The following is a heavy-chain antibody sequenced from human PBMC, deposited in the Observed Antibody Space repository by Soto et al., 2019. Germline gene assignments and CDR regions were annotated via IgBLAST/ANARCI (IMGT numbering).Heavy chain of an antibody. V-gene: IGHV4-31*01. J-gene: IGHJ5*02. CDR1: GGSISSGGYY. CDR2: IDYSGSN. Sequence: QVQLQESGPGLVKPSQTLSLTCTVSGGSISSGGYYWSWIRQHPGKGLERIGYIDYSGSNYYKPSIKSLVTISVDTYKNQFSLKLSSVTAADTAVYYCARSVFPWGRGTLVTVSS. CDR3: ARSVFP.